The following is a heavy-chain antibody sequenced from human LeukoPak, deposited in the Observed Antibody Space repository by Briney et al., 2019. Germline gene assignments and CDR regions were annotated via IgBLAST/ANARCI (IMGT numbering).Heavy chain of an antibody. CDR1: GFTFSSYA. CDR3: ARGLDCRSTSCYLDN. V-gene: IGHV3-23*01. J-gene: IGHJ4*02. Sequence: HPGGSLRLSCAASGFTFSSYAMSWVRQAPGKGLEWVSAISGSGGSTYYADSVKGRFTISRDNAKNSLDLQINSLGAEDTAVYYCARGLDCRSTSCYLDNWGQGTLVTVSS. CDR2: ISGSGGST. D-gene: IGHD2-2*01.